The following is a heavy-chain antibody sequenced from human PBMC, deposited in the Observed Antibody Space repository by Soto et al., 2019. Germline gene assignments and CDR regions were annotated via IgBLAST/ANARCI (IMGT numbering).Heavy chain of an antibody. D-gene: IGHD1-7*01. J-gene: IGHJ5*02. V-gene: IGHV4-30-4*01. CDR1: GGSISSGDYY. CDR3: ARVAPLTGTTGWFDP. Sequence: QVQLQESGPGLVKPSQTLSLTCTVSGGSISSGDYYWSWIRQPPGKGLEWIGYIYYSGSTYYNPSLKSRVTISVDTSKNQSSLKLSSVTAADTAVYYCARVAPLTGTTGWFDPWGQGTLVTVSS. CDR2: IYYSGST.